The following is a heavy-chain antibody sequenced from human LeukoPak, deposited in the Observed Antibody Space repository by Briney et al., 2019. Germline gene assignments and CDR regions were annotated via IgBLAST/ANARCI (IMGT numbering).Heavy chain of an antibody. V-gene: IGHV3-23*01. CDR1: GFTFSNNA. D-gene: IGHD4-23*01. CDR2: TSTSGGSA. J-gene: IGHJ4*02. CDR3: AKDLRYGGNPFDY. Sequence: TGGSLRLSCAASGFTFSNNAMSWVRQAPGKGLEWVSATSTSGGSAYYADSVKGRFTISRDNSKNTLYLQMNSLRAEDTAVYYCAKDLRYGGNPFDYWGQGTLVTVSS.